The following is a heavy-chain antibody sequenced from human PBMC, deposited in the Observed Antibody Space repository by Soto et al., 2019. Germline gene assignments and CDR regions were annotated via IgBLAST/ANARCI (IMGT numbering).Heavy chain of an antibody. J-gene: IGHJ5*02. V-gene: IGHV3-23*01. CDR3: ATCAVLMTTSGGWCKWLEH. CDR2: IRGTAT. D-gene: IGHD2-21*01. Sequence: EVQLLESGGTLVQPGESLRLSCEVSGFSFSSFAMNWVRQAPGEGLEWVSSIRGTATSYADSVKGRFTISRDNSKNTVYLQMNTLRGADTAVYYCATCAVLMTTSGGWCKWLEHWGQGKMVIVSS. CDR1: GFSFSSFA.